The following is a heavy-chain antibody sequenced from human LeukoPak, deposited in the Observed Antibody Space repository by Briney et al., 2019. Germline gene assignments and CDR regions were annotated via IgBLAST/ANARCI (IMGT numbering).Heavy chain of an antibody. CDR1: GGSISSSSYY. V-gene: IGHV4-39*01. D-gene: IGHD3-3*01. CDR2: IYYSGST. CDR3: ARHPTDLWEDDYFFYGIDG. J-gene: IGHJ6*02. Sequence: SETLSLTCTVSGGSISSSSYYWGWIRQPPGKGLEWIGSIYYSGSTYYNPSLKSRVTISVDTSKNQFSLKLSSVTAADTAVYYCARHPTDLWEDDYFFYGIDGWGQGAPVPVFS.